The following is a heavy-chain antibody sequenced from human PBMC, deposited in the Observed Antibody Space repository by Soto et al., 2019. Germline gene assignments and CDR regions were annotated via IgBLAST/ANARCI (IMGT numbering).Heavy chain of an antibody. V-gene: IGHV4-34*01. J-gene: IGHJ6*02. D-gene: IGHD6-13*01. CDR2: INHSGST. CDR1: GGSFSGYC. Sequence: SETLSLTCAVYGGSFSGYCWSWIRQPPGKGLEWIGEINHSGSTNYNPTLKSRVTISVDTSKNQFSLKLSSVTAADTAVYYCRARGWAAAGTSGMDVWGQGTTVTVSS. CDR3: RARGWAAAGTSGMDV.